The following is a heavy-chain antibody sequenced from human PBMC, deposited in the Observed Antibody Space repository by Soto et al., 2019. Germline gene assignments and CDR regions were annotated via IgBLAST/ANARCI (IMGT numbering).Heavy chain of an antibody. D-gene: IGHD3-10*01. Sequence: QVQLVQSGAEVKKPGASVKVSCKASGYTFTSYDINWVRQATGQGLEWMGWVNPNTGHTGYAQTYQGRVTMTMNTSISTAYMELDSLRSEDTAVYYCVRLFYYGSGSWVEWGQGTLVTVSS. CDR2: VNPNTGHT. V-gene: IGHV1-8*01. CDR1: GYTFTSYD. J-gene: IGHJ4*02. CDR3: VRLFYYGSGSWVE.